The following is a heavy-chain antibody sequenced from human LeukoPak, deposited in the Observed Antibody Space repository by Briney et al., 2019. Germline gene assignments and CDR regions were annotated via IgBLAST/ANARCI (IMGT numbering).Heavy chain of an antibody. J-gene: IGHJ4*02. CDR1: GYSFTTYW. Sequence: GESLKISCKGSGYSFTTYWIGWVRQMPGKGLEWMGIIYPGDSDTRYSPSFQGQVTISAGKSISTAYLQWNSLKASDTAMYYCALTYYYDSSAPRYFDYWGQGTLVTVSS. V-gene: IGHV5-51*01. CDR2: IYPGDSDT. CDR3: ALTYYYDSSAPRYFDY. D-gene: IGHD3-22*01.